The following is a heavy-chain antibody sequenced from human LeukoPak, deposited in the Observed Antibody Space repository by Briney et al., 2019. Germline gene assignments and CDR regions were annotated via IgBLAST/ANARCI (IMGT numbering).Heavy chain of an antibody. Sequence: GGSLRLSCAASGFTFSTYGMHWVRQAPGKGLEWVAVIWYDGSNKDYADSVKGRSTISRDNSKNTLYLQMDGLRAEDTALYYCARDGWGSGNFDYWGQGTLVTVSS. D-gene: IGHD3-10*01. J-gene: IGHJ4*02. CDR1: GFTFSTYG. V-gene: IGHV3-33*01. CDR2: IWYDGSNK. CDR3: ARDGWGSGNFDY.